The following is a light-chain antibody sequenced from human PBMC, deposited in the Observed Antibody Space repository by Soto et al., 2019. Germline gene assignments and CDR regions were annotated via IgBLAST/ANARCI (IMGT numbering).Light chain of an antibody. CDR3: AAWDDGGYV. CDR2: RNN. J-gene: IGLJ1*01. V-gene: IGLV1-47*01. CDR1: SSNIGSNY. Sequence: QSVLTQPPSASGTPGQRVTISCSGSSSNIGSNYVYWYQQLPGTAPKLLIYRNNQRPSGVPDRFSGSKSGTSASLAISGLRSEDEADYYCAAWDDGGYVFGTGTKLTVL.